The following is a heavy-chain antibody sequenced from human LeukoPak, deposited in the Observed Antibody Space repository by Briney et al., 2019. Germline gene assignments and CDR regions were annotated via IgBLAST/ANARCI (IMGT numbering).Heavy chain of an antibody. V-gene: IGHV1-69*01. Sequence: CXXSXGTFSSYAISWVRQAPGQGLEWMGGIIPIFGTANYAQKFQGRVKIKADESTSTAYMELSRLRAEDTGGYECXXXXGYGLVGIWGQGTMVTVSS. CDR3: XXXXGYGLVGI. CDR2: IIPIFGTA. J-gene: IGHJ3*02. D-gene: IGHD3-10*01. CDR1: XGTFSSYA.